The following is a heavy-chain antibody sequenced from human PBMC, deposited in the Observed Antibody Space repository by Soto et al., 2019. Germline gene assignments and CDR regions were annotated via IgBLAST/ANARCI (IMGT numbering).Heavy chain of an antibody. CDR1: GFTFSNNG. V-gene: IGHV3-30*03. D-gene: IGHD2-15*01. Sequence: QVQLVESGGGVVQPGRSLRLSCVASGFTFSNNGIHWFRQAPGKGLAWVAVISSDGSKKYYGHSVEGRFTISRDNSQNTLYLQMNSLRAEDTAVHYCAMDLYGGSSRFDYWGQGTLVTVPS. CDR2: ISSDGSKK. J-gene: IGHJ4*02. CDR3: AMDLYGGSSRFDY.